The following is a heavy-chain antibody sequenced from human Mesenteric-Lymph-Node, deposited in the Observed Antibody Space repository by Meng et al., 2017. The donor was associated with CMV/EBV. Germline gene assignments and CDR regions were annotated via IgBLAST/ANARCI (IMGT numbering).Heavy chain of an antibody. CDR2: INWNGDDT. D-gene: IGHD6-13*01. CDR3: ARDLARRSWYGDDAFDI. Sequence: GESLKISCAASGFTVSSNFMSWVRQAPGKGLEWVSGINWNGDDTDYADSVKGRFTISRDSAMKSLYLQMNSLRAEDTALYHCARDLARRSWYGDDAFDIWGQGTMVTVSS. CDR1: GFTVSSNF. J-gene: IGHJ3*02. V-gene: IGHV3-20*01.